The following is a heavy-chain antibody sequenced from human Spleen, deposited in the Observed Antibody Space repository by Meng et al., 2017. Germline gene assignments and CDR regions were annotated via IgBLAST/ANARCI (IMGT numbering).Heavy chain of an antibody. J-gene: IGHJ4*02. Sequence: QVQLQESGPGLVRPSETLSLTCTCSGGSISSGSYYWSWFRQHPGKGLEWIGNIYYSGSTNQNPSLKSRVTISVDTSKNQFSLKLSSVTAADTAVYYCASRRGYYWGQGTRVTVSS. CDR3: ASRRGYY. V-gene: IGHV4-31*03. CDR2: IYYSGST. CDR1: GGSISSGSYY. D-gene: IGHD1-26*01.